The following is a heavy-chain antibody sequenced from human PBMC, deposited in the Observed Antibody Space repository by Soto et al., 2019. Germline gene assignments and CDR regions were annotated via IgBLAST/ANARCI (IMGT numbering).Heavy chain of an antibody. V-gene: IGHV1-69*13. CDR1: GGTFSSYA. J-gene: IGHJ3*02. Sequence: ASVKVSCKASGGTFSSYAISWVRQAPGQGLESMGGIIPIFGTANYAQKFQGRVTITADESTRTAYMELSSLRSEDTAVYYCARDRRGYDSSGYYDAFDIWGQGTMVTVSS. D-gene: IGHD3-22*01. CDR3: ARDRRGYDSSGYYDAFDI. CDR2: IIPIFGTA.